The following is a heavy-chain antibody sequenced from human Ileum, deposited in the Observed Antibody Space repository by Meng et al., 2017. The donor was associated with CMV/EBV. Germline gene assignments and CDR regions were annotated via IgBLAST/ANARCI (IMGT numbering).Heavy chain of an antibody. J-gene: IGHJ5*02. V-gene: IGHV3-74*01. CDR3: ARSVGRYNLFDP. CDR2: INGDGAST. CDR1: GSIFSNHW. Sequence: GGSLRLSCAASGSIFSNHWVHGVRHAPGKGLVWVSRINGDGASTTYADSVKGRFTISRDNPRNTVYLEMNSVRPEDTAVYYCARSVGRYNLFDPWGQGTLVTVSS.